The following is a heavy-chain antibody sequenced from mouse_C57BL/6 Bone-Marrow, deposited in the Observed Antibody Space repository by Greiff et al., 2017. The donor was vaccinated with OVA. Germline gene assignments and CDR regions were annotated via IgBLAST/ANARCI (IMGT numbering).Heavy chain of an antibody. J-gene: IGHJ3*01. CDR3: ARSGPAWFAY. CDR2: IDPSDSET. V-gene: IGHV1-52*01. Sequence: QVQLQQPGAELVRPGSSVKLSCKASGYTFTSYWMPWVKQRPIQGLEWIGNIDPSDSETHYNQKFKDKATLTVDKSSSTAYMQLSSLTSEDSAVYYCARSGPAWFAYWGQGTLVTVSA. CDR1: GYTFTSYW.